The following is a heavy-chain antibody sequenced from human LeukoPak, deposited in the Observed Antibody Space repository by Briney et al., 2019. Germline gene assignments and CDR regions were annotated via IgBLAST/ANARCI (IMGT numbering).Heavy chain of an antibody. Sequence: GGSLRLSCVASGFTFSSYWMHWVRQAPGKGLVWVSRSNSDGSSTSYAESVKGRLTISRDNAKNTLYLQMNSLSAEDTAVYYCARQGLYDSSDFWTFQHWGQGTLVTVSS. J-gene: IGHJ1*01. V-gene: IGHV3-74*01. CDR3: ARQGLYDSSDFWTFQH. D-gene: IGHD3/OR15-3a*01. CDR2: SNSDGSST. CDR1: GFTFSSYW.